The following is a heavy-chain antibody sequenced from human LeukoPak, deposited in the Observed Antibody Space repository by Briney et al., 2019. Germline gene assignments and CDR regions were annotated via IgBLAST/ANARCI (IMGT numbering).Heavy chain of an antibody. CDR3: ARTLVHCSGGSCYSHISTFGD. CDR2: IDWDDDK. V-gene: IGHV2-70*01. Sequence: SGPALVKPTQTLTLTCTFSGFSLSTSGMCVSWIRQPPGKALEWLALIDWDDDKYYSTSLKTRLTISKDTSKNQVVLTMTNMDPVDTATYYCARTLVHCSGGSCYSHISTFGDWGQGTLVTVSS. CDR1: GFSLSTSGMC. J-gene: IGHJ4*02. D-gene: IGHD2-15*01.